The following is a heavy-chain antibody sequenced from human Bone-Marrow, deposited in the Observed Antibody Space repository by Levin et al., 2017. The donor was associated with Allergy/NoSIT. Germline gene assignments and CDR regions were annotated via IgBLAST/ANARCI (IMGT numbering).Heavy chain of an antibody. CDR1: GFTFSNFW. D-gene: IGHD7-27*01. CDR2: IRPDGTGA. V-gene: IGHV3-74*01. J-gene: IGHJ4*02. CDR3: TNGLAGEAS. Sequence: PGGSLRLSCAASGFTFSNFWMHWVRQVPGKGLMFVSTIRPDGTGANYADSVKGRFTVSRDNSKKTLFLQMNSLRVEDTGIYYCTNGLAGEASWGRGKLVTVSS.